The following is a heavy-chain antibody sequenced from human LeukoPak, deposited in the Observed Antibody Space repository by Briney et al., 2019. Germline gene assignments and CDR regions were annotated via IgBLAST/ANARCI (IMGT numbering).Heavy chain of an antibody. V-gene: IGHV1-46*01. J-gene: IGHJ4*02. Sequence: GASVKVSCKASGYTFTSYYMHLVRQAPGQGLEWMGIINPSGGSTSYAQKFQGRVTMTRDMSTSTVYMELSSLRSEDTAVYYCAREDTVGATGDFDYWGQGTLVTVSA. CDR1: GYTFTSYY. D-gene: IGHD1-26*01. CDR3: AREDTVGATGDFDY. CDR2: INPSGGST.